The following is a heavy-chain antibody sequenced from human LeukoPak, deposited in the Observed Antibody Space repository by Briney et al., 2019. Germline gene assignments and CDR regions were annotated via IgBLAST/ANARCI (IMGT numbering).Heavy chain of an antibody. CDR3: AIRGSAMGSSSWYYFDY. V-gene: IGHV1-3*01. J-gene: IGHJ4*02. Sequence: ATVKVSCKASGYTFTSYAMHWVRQAPGQRLEWMGWINAGNGNTKYSQKFQGRVTITRDTSASTAYMELSSLRAEDTAVYYYAIRGSAMGSSSWYYFDYWGQGTLVTVSS. CDR1: GYTFTSYA. CDR2: INAGNGNT. D-gene: IGHD6-13*01.